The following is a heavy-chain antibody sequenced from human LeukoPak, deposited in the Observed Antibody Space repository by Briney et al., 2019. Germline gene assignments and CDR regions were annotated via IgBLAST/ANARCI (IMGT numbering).Heavy chain of an antibody. CDR2: ISGNGGST. CDR3: AKSGFLAAAGTVY. CDR1: GFTFSSYA. V-gene: IGHV3-23*01. J-gene: IGHJ4*02. Sequence: GGSLRLSCAASGFTFSSYAMSWVRQAPGKGLEWVSAISGNGGSTYYADSVKGRFTISRDNSKNMLYLQMNSLRAEDTAVYYCAKSGFLAAAGTVYWGQGTLVTVSS. D-gene: IGHD6-13*01.